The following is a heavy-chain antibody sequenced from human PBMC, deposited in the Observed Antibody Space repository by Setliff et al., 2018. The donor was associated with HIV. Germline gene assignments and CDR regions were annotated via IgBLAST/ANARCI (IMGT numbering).Heavy chain of an antibody. Sequence: PSETLSLTCTVSGGSFSDYYRSWIRQSAGRGLEWIERIDSSGTTDYKPSLKGRVAISVDTSRNQFSLRVTSVTAADTAVYFCARDRHSSGLGSYGPWGPGILVTVSS. CDR3: ARDRHSSGLGSYGP. J-gene: IGHJ5*02. D-gene: IGHD3-10*01. V-gene: IGHV4-4*07. CDR2: IDSSGTT. CDR1: GGSFSDYY.